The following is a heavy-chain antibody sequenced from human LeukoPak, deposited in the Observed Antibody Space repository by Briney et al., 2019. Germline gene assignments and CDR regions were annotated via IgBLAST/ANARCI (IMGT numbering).Heavy chain of an antibody. D-gene: IGHD3-10*01. V-gene: IGHV4-59*08. CDR2: YSGST. J-gene: IGHJ4*02. CDR3: ARQARITMVRGVPYYFDY. Sequence: YSGSTNYNPSLKSRVTISVDTSKNQFSLKLSSVTAADTAVYYCARQARITMVRGVPYYFDYWGQGTLVTVSS.